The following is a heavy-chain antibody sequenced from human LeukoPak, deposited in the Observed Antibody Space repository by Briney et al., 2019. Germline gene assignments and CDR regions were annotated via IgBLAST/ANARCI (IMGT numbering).Heavy chain of an antibody. J-gene: IGHJ4*02. CDR3: ARSANYGGHAFFDY. Sequence: GGSLRLSCAASGFTFDDYAMHWVRQAPGKGLEWVSLISGDGGSTYYADSVKGRFTISRDNSKDTLYLQMSSLRAEDTAVYYCARSANYGGHAFFDYWGQGILVIVSS. CDR2: ISGDGGST. CDR1: GFTFDDYA. D-gene: IGHD4/OR15-4a*01. V-gene: IGHV3-43*02.